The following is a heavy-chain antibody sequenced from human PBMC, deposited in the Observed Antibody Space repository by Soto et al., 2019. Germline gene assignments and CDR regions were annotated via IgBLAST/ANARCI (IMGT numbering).Heavy chain of an antibody. D-gene: IGHD5-12*01. Sequence: QVQLVQSGAEVKKPGASVKVSCKASGYTFTSYGISWVRQAPGQGLEWMGWISAYNGNTNYAQKLQGRVTMTTDTSTSTAYMELRSLRSDDTAVYYCAFTKNFLNSGYDLWRFDPWGQGTLVTVSS. J-gene: IGHJ5*02. V-gene: IGHV1-18*01. CDR3: AFTKNFLNSGYDLWRFDP. CDR2: ISAYNGNT. CDR1: GYTFTSYG.